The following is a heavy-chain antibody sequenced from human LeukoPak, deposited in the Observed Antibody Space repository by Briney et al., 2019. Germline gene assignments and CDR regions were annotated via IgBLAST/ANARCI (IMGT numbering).Heavy chain of an antibody. J-gene: IGHJ6*03. CDR3: ARARGSGSYYGHDYYYYHYMDV. D-gene: IGHD3-10*01. CDR2: INPNSGGT. Sequence: GASVKVSCKASGYTFTGYYMHWVRQAPGQGLEWMGWINPNSGGTTNARKFQGRVTMTRDTSTSTVYMELSSLRSEDTAIYYCARARGSGSYYGHDYYYYHYMDVWGKGTTVTVSS. V-gene: IGHV1-2*02. CDR1: GYTFTGYY.